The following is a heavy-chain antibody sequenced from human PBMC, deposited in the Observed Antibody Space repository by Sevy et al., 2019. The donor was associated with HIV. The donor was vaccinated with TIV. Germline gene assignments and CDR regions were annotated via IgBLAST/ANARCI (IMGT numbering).Heavy chain of an antibody. CDR2: ISDRDDTT. CDR1: GFTFSSYA. J-gene: IGHJ4*02. Sequence: GGSLRLSCVVSGFTFSSYAMSWVRQAPGKGLKSVSAISDRDDTTYYADSVKGRFTISRDNSQNTLHLQMNNLRVEDTAVYYCAKADALLWFGELLSYFDYWGQGTLVTVSS. V-gene: IGHV3-23*01. D-gene: IGHD3-10*01. CDR3: AKADALLWFGELLSYFDY.